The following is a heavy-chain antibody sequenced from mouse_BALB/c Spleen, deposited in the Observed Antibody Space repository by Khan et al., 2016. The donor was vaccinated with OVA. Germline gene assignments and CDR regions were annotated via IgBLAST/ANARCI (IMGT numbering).Heavy chain of an antibody. CDR1: GYTFTSYT. J-gene: IGHJ3*01. D-gene: IGHD2-14*01. CDR2: INPSNGYT. CDR3: VRDGAYHRNDGWFAY. Sequence: QVQLQQSGAELARPGASVKMSCKASGYTFTSYTIHWIKKRPGQGLEWIGYINPSNGYTNYNQKFKDKATLNTDKSSTTAYLPLSSLTSDDSAVYNCVRDGAYHRNDGWFAYWGQGTLVTVSA. V-gene: IGHV1-4*01.